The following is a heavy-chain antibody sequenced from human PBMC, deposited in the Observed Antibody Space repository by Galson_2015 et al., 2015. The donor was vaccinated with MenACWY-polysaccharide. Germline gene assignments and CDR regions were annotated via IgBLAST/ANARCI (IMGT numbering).Heavy chain of an antibody. CDR3: ARACQWGGGELLRRWFDP. J-gene: IGHJ5*02. D-gene: IGHD1-26*01. CDR2: MNPNSGNT. V-gene: IGHV1-8*01. CDR1: GYTFTSYD. Sequence: SVKVSCKASGYTFTSYDINWVRQAPGQGLEWMGWMNPNSGNTGYAQKFQGRVTMTRNTSISTAYMELSSLRSEDTAVYYCARACQWGGGELLRRWFDPWGQGTLVTVSS.